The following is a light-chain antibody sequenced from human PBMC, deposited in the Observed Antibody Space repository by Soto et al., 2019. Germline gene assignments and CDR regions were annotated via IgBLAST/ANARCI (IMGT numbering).Light chain of an antibody. CDR2: AAS. J-gene: IGKJ3*01. CDR3: QQSYSTPHT. Sequence: DIQMTQSPSPLSASVGDRVTITCRASQSISNYLNWYQQKPGKAPKLLIYAASNLQSGVPSRFSGSGSGTDFTLTIISLQPDDFAAYYCQQSYSTPHTFGPG. CDR1: QSISNY. V-gene: IGKV1-39*01.